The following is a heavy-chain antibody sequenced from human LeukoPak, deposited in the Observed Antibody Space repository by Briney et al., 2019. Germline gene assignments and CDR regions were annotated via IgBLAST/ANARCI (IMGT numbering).Heavy chain of an antibody. Sequence: SDPLSLTCAVYGVSFRGYYWSCIRQPPGKGLEWIGEINHSGSTNYNPSLKTRVTISVDTSKNQFPQQLSCVSAGDAGVYLCARAGLNGDVDYWGQGTLVSVSS. V-gene: IGHV4-34*01. D-gene: IGHD4-17*01. CDR1: GVSFRGYY. J-gene: IGHJ4*02. CDR2: INHSGST. CDR3: ARAGLNGDVDY.